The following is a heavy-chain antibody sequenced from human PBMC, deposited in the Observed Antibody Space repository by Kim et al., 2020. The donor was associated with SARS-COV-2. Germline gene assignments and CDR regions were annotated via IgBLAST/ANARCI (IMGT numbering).Heavy chain of an antibody. V-gene: IGHV1-8*01. CDR2: MNPNSGNT. D-gene: IGHD3-3*01. Sequence: ASVKVSCKASGYTFTSYDINWVRQATGQGLEWMGWMNPNSGNTGYAQKFQGRVTMTRNTSISTAYMELSSLRSEDTAVYYCARSRLRFLEWLLVRYYYGMDVGGQGTTGTLSS. J-gene: IGHJ6*02. CDR3: ARSRLRFLEWLLVRYYYGMDV. CDR1: GYTFTSYD.